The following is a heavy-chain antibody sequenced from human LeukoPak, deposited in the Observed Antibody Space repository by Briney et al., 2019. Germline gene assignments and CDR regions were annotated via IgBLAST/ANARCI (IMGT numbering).Heavy chain of an antibody. Sequence: SETLSLTCTVSGDSTSSSSYYWGWIRQPPGKGLEWIGSIYYSGSTYYNPSLKSRVTISVDTSKNQFSLRLTSVTAADTAVYYCAREGEYYGSGSYCDYWGQGTLVTVSS. CDR1: GDSTSSSSYY. V-gene: IGHV4-39*02. CDR2: IYYSGST. D-gene: IGHD3-10*01. J-gene: IGHJ4*02. CDR3: AREGEYYGSGSYCDY.